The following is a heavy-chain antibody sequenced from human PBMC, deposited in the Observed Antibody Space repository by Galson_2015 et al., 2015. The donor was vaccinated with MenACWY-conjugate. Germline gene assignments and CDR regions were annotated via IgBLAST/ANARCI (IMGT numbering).Heavy chain of an antibody. CDR3: AREFSY. Sequence: SETLSLTCTVSGDSASSSGYYWTWIRQPPGKGLEWIGLIYDSGTTKYNPPLKGRVTISLDTSKNQVSLKLSSVTAADTAVYYCAREFSYWGQGTLVTVSS. CDR2: IYDSGTT. V-gene: IGHV4-61*08. CDR1: GDSASSSGYY. D-gene: IGHD3-3*01. J-gene: IGHJ4*02.